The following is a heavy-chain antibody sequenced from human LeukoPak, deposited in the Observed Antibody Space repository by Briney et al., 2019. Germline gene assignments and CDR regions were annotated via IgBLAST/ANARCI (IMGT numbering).Heavy chain of an antibody. CDR3: ARDPSYGDYGQNWFDP. CDR1: GFTFSSYS. D-gene: IGHD4-17*01. J-gene: IGHJ5*02. Sequence: GGSLRLSCAASGFTFSSYSMNWVRQAPGKGLEWVSSISSSSSYIYYADSVKGRFTISRDNAKNSLYLQMNSLRAEDTAVYYCARDPSYGDYGQNWFDPRGQGTLVTVSS. CDR2: ISSSSSYI. V-gene: IGHV3-21*01.